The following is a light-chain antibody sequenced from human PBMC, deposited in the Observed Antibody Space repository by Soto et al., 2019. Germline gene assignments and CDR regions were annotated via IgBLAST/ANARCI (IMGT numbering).Light chain of an antibody. CDR2: QVS. J-gene: IGLJ2*01. V-gene: IGLV2-14*01. CDR1: SSDVGGYNY. CDR3: TSYTRDDTLQ. Sequence: QSALTQPASVSGSPGQSITISCTGTSSDVGGYNYVSWYQQHPGKAPRLIIYQVSHWPSGVSDRFSASKSGNTASLTISGLQAEDEDDYYCTSYTRDDTLQFGGGTKLTVL.